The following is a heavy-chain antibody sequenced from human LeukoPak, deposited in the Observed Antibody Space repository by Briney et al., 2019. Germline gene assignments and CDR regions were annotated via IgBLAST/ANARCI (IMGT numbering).Heavy chain of an antibody. CDR2: ISCDGSNK. CDR3: ARDRVRYYDFWSGYCY. D-gene: IGHD3-3*01. V-gene: IGHV3-30*04. CDR1: GFTFSSYA. J-gene: IGHJ4*02. Sequence: PGGSLRLSCAASGFTFSSYAMHCVRQAPGKGLEWVAVISCDGSNKYYADSVKGRFTISRDNSKNTLYLQMNSLRAEDTAVYYCARDRVRYYDFWSGYCYWGQGTLVTVSS.